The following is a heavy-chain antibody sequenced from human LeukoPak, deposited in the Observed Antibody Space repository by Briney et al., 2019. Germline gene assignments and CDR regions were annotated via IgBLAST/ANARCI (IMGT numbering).Heavy chain of an antibody. J-gene: IGHJ4*02. CDR1: GFTFSGSA. Sequence: GGSLKLSCAASGFTFSGSAMHWVRQASGKGLEWVGRIRSKANSYATAYAASVKGRFTISRDDSKNTAYLQMNSLKTEDTAVYYCTRLAGGGGYNRDYWGQGTLVTVSS. D-gene: IGHD5-24*01. CDR3: TRLAGGGGYNRDY. V-gene: IGHV3-73*01. CDR2: IRSKANSYAT.